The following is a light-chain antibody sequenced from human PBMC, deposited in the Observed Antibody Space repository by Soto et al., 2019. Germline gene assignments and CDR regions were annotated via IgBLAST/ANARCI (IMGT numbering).Light chain of an antibody. CDR1: QSVSSSY. Sequence: EIVWTQYPGTLSLSPGERSILSCMASQSVSSSYLAWYRQKPGQAPSLLIYGASSRATGIPDRFSGSGSGTDFTLTISRLEPEDFAVYYCQQYGSSPRTVGQGTKVDIK. V-gene: IGKV3-20*01. CDR2: GAS. CDR3: QQYGSSPRT. J-gene: IGKJ1*01.